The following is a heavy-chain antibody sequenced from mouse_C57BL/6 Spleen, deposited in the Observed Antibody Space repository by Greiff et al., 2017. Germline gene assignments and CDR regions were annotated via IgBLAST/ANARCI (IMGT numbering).Heavy chain of an antibody. CDR1: GYTFTDYY. CDR3: ARGGGYCDYDDVFDY. V-gene: IGHV1-22*01. CDR2: INPNNGGT. D-gene: IGHD2-4*01. Sequence: VQLQQSGPELVKPGASVKMSCKASGYTFTDYYMHWVKQSPGKSLEWIGYINPNNGGTSYNQKFKGKAPMTVNKSSSTAYMEIRSLTSEDSAVYYCARGGGYCDYDDVFDYWGQGTLVTVSA. J-gene: IGHJ3*01.